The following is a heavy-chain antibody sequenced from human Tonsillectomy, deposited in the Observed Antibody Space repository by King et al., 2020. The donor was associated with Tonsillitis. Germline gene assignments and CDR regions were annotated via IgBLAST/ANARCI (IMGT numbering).Heavy chain of an antibody. D-gene: IGHD7-27*01. Sequence: RLQLQESGPGLVKPSETLSLTCTVSGGSISSGTYYWGWIRQPPGKGLEWIGSIYYTGSTYYNPSLKSRVTISVDTSKNQFSLNLSSVTAADTAVYYCARVVTGPNWWGQGTLVTVSS. CDR2: IYYTGST. CDR3: ARVVTGPNW. J-gene: IGHJ4*02. V-gene: IGHV4-39*06. CDR1: GGSISSGTYY.